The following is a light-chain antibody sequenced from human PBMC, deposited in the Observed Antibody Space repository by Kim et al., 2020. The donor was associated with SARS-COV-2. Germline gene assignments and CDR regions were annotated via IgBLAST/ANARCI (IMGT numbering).Light chain of an antibody. CDR2: GAS. CDR3: QQYGDWPYV. J-gene: IGKJ2*01. V-gene: IGKV3-15*01. Sequence: ETVLTQSPAALSVSPGERATLSCKTSQNIGINLAWYQQKPGQAPRLLIYGASTRATGVSGSFSGSGSGTDFTLTISSLQSEDLAVYYCQQYGDWPYVFGQGTKLEIK. CDR1: QNIGIN.